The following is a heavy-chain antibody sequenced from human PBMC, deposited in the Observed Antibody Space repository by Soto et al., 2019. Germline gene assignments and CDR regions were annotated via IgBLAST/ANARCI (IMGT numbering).Heavy chain of an antibody. CDR1: AGSISSSSYS. D-gene: IGHD2-2*01. V-gene: IGHV4-39*01. Sequence: PSETLSLTCTVSAGSISSSSYSWGWIRQPPGKGLEWIGSIYYSGSTYYNPSLKSRVTISVDTSKNQFSLKLSSVTAADTAVYYCAHPYSKPAAMPDYYYGMDVGGQGTTVTVS. CDR3: AHPYSKPAAMPDYYYGMDV. J-gene: IGHJ6*02. CDR2: IYYSGST.